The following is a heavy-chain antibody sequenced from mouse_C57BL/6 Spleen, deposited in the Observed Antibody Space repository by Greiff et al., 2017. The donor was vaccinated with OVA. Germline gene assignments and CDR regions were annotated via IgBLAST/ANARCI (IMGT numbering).Heavy chain of an antibody. CDR2: INPNNGGT. Sequence: EVQLQQSGPELVKPGASVKISCKASGYTFTDYYMNWVKQSHGKSLEWIGDINPNNGGTSYNQKFKGKATLTVDKSSSTAYMELRSLTSEDSEVYDSAREYYGSSFAYWGQGTLVTVSA. D-gene: IGHD1-1*01. V-gene: IGHV1-26*01. CDR1: GYTFTDYY. J-gene: IGHJ3*01. CDR3: AREYYGSSFAY.